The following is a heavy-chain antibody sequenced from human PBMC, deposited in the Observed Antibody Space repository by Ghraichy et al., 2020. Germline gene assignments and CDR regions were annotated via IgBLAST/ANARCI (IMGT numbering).Heavy chain of an antibody. V-gene: IGHV1-46*01. D-gene: IGHD6-13*01. CDR1: GYPFTSHY. J-gene: IGHJ6*02. CDR2: INPSSGST. CDR3: ARSRAAAGTLLTNYFYGLDV. Sequence: ASVKVSCKACGYPFTSHYIHLERQAPAQGLECMGIINPSSGSTTYTHTFQDRLTLTRDTSTSTVYMDLSSLRSEDTAVYYCARSRAAAGTLLTNYFYGLDVWGQGTAVTVSS.